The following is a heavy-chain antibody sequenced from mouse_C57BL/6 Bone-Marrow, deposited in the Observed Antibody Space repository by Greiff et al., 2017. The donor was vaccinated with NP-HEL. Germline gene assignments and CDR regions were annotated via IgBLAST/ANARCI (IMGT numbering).Heavy chain of an antibody. J-gene: IGHJ1*03. Sequence: VKLQQPGAELVRPGSSVKLSCKASGYTFTSYWMDWVKQRPGQGLEWIGNIYPSDSETHYNQKFKDKATLTVDKSSSTAYMQLSSLTAEDSAVYYCAKRYWYFDVWGTGTTVTVSS. CDR1: GYTFTSYW. CDR2: IYPSDSET. CDR3: AKRYWYFDV. V-gene: IGHV1-61*01.